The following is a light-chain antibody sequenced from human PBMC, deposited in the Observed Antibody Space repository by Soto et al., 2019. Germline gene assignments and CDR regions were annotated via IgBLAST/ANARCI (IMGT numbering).Light chain of an antibody. J-gene: IGKJ2*01. CDR3: QQYGSSPPYT. V-gene: IGKV3-20*01. CDR2: GSY. CDR1: ESVSNNY. Sequence: EVVLTQSPGTLSLSPGERATLSCRASESVSNNYFAWYQQKPGQAPRLLIFGSYDRATGIPDRFSGRGSGTDFTLTISRLEPEDFAVYYWQQYGSSPPYTFGQGTKLEIK.